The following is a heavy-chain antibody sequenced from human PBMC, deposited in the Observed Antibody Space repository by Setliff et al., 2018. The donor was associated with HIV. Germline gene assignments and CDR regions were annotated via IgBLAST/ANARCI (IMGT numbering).Heavy chain of an antibody. CDR2: INPESGCT. CDR1: GYRFTDFS. D-gene: IGHD3-16*01. CDR3: ARDFALPGLRLGRYSLQSRASIDL. Sequence: ASVKVSCKSSGYRFTDFSLYWVRQAPGQGLEWMGWINPESGCTNYAQKFQGRVAMTTDTSISTVYMELSRLTADDTSIYYCARDFALPGLRLGRYSLQSRASIDLWGQGTPVTVSS. J-gene: IGHJ5*02. V-gene: IGHV1-2*02.